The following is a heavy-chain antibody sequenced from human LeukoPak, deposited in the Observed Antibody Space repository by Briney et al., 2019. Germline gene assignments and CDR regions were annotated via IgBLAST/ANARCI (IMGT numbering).Heavy chain of an antibody. Sequence: GASVKVSCKASGYTFTGYDINWVRQATGQGLEWMGWMNPNSGNTGYAQKFQGRVTMTSNTSISTAYMELSSLRSEDTAVYYCARGNYYASGRPSDYWGQGTLVTVSS. J-gene: IGHJ4*02. D-gene: IGHD3-10*01. V-gene: IGHV1-8*01. CDR2: MNPNSGNT. CDR1: GYTFTGYD. CDR3: ARGNYYASGRPSDY.